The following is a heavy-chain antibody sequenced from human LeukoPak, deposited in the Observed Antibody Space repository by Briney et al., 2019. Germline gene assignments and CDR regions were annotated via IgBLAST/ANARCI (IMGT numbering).Heavy chain of an antibody. CDR1: GFTFSSYS. CDR2: ISGSSSTI. D-gene: IGHD3-3*01. CDR3: ARGKNAIFPNWFDP. Sequence: GGSLRLSCAASGFTFSSYSMNWVRQAPGKGLEWVSSISGSSSTIYYADSVKGRFTISRDNAKNSLYLQMNSLRAEDTAVYYCARGKNAIFPNWFDPWGQGTLVTVSS. V-gene: IGHV3-48*04. J-gene: IGHJ5*02.